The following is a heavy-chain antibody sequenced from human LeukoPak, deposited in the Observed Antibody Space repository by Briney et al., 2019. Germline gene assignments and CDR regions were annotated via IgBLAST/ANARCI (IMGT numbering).Heavy chain of an antibody. CDR3: ARGVESSSTSPGGY. CDR2: VNLNSGGT. Sequence: ASVKVSCKASGYTITDYYMYWVRQAPGQGPEWMGWVNLNSGGTQYVQKFRGRVTMTRDTSISTAYMELSRLRSDDTAVYYCARGVESSSTSPGGYWGQGTLVTVSS. D-gene: IGHD2-2*01. J-gene: IGHJ4*02. CDR1: GYTITDYY. V-gene: IGHV1-2*02.